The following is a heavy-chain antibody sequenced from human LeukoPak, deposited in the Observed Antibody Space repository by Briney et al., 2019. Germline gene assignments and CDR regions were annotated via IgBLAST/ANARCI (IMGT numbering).Heavy chain of an antibody. Sequence: PGGSLRLSCAASGFTFSSYGMHWVRQAPGKGLEWVAVISYDGSNKYYADSVKGRFTISRDNSNNTLYLQMNSLRAEDTAVYYCATVGGYSYGYDIDYWGQGTLVTVSS. V-gene: IGHV3-30*03. CDR2: ISYDGSNK. J-gene: IGHJ4*02. CDR1: GFTFSSYG. D-gene: IGHD5-18*01. CDR3: ATVGGYSYGYDIDY.